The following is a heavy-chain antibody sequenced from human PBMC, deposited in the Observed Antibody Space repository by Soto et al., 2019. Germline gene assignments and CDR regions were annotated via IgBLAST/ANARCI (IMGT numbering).Heavy chain of an antibody. CDR1: GGTFSSYA. D-gene: IGHD3-3*01. Sequence: QVQLVQSGAEVKKPGSSVKVSCKASGGTFSSYAISWVRQAPGQGLEWMGGIIPIFGTANYAQKFQGRVTITADESTSTAYRELSSLRSEATAVYYCAGLGGFYDFGAREYYYGMDVWGQGTTVTVSS. CDR3: AGLGGFYDFGAREYYYGMDV. J-gene: IGHJ6*02. CDR2: IIPIFGTA. V-gene: IGHV1-69*01.